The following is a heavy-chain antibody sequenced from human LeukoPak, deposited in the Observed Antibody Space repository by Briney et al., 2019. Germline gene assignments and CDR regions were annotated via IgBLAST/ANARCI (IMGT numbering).Heavy chain of an antibody. J-gene: IGHJ6*02. CDR1: GFTFSSYG. CDR2: IWHDGSRK. Sequence: QSGGSLRLSCTASGFTFSSYGIHWVRQAPGKGLEWVTLIWHDGSRKYYADSVKGRFTISRDNAKNSLYLQMNSLRDEDTAMYYCVSILTGYYGIWHYYGMDVWGQGTTVTVSS. V-gene: IGHV3-33*01. D-gene: IGHD3-9*01. CDR3: VSILTGYYGIWHYYGMDV.